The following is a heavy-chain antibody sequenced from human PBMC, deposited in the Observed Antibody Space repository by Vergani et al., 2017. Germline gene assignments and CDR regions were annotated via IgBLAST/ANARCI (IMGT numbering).Heavy chain of an antibody. CDR2: INHSGST. V-gene: IGHV4-61*02. J-gene: IGHJ5*02. D-gene: IGHD6-13*01. CDR1: GGSITSGSFY. CDR3: ARGTTLLIAAAGRAWFDP. Sequence: QVQLHESGPGLVKPSQTLSLTCTVSGGSITSGSFYWSWIRQPAGKGLEWIGEINHSGSTNYNPSLKSRVTISVDTSKNQFSLKLSSVTAADTAVYYCARGTTLLIAAAGRAWFDPWGQGTLVTVSS.